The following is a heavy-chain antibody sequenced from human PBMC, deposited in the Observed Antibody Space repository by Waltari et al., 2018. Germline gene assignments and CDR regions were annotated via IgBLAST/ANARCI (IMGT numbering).Heavy chain of an antibody. Sequence: QVQLQESGPRLTKPSETLSPTCPVPCAPISRYYWSWIRQPPGKGLEWIGYISDTGSTNYNPSLKSRVTFSVDTSKNQFSLKLSSATAADTAVYYCARALVTTRIYFDYWGLGTLVTVSS. D-gene: IGHD5-12*01. CDR3: ARALVTTRIYFDY. CDR1: CAPISRYY. CDR2: ISDTGST. J-gene: IGHJ4*02. V-gene: IGHV4-59*08.